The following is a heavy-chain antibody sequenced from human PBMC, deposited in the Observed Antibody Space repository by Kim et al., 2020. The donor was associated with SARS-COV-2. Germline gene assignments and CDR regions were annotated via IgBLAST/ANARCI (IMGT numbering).Heavy chain of an antibody. CDR3: ARGVYYFDY. V-gene: IGHV1-69*01. CDR2: GTA. J-gene: IGHJ4*02. Sequence: GTANAAQKVKGRVTSTADESTSTAYMELSSLRSEDTAVYYCARGVYYFDYWGQGTLVTVYS.